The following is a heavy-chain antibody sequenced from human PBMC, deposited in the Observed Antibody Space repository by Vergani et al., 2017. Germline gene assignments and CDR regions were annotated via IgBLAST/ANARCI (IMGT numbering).Heavy chain of an antibody. CDR2: ISSSSSYI. CDR1: GFTFSSYS. J-gene: IGHJ3*02. Sequence: EVQLVESGGGLVKPGGSLRLSCAASGFTFSSYSMNWVRQAPGKGLEWVSSISSSSSYIYYADSVKGRFTISRDNAKNSLYLQMNSLRDEDRAVYYCARAGSYLDSSDAFDIWGQGTMVTVSS. V-gene: IGHV3-21*01. CDR3: ARAGSYLDSSDAFDI. D-gene: IGHD3-22*01.